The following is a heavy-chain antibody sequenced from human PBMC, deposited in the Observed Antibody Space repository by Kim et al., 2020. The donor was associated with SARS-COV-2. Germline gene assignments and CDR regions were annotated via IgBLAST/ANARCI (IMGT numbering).Heavy chain of an antibody. D-gene: IGHD6-6*01. V-gene: IGHV3-30*18. CDR2: ISYDGSNK. CDR3: AKDLLRSSSGGGAYYYG. J-gene: IGHJ6*01. CDR1: GFTFSSYG. Sequence: GGSLRLSCAASGFTFSSYGMHWVRQAPGKGLEWVAVISYDGSNKYYADSVKGRFTISRDNSKNTLYLQMNSLRAEDTAVYYCAKDLLRSSSGGGAYYYG.